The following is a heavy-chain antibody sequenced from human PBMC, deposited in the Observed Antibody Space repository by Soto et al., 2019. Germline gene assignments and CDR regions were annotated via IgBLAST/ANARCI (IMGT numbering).Heavy chain of an antibody. CDR3: AGDRIAAAADYYYGMDV. Sequence: SETLSLTCTVSGGSISSYYWSWIRQPPGKGLEWIGYIYYSGSTNYNPSLKSRVTISVDTSKNQFSLKLSSVTAADTAVYYCAGDRIAAAADYYYGMDVWGQGTTVTVSS. V-gene: IGHV4-59*01. J-gene: IGHJ6*02. CDR2: IYYSGST. CDR1: GGSISSYY. D-gene: IGHD6-13*01.